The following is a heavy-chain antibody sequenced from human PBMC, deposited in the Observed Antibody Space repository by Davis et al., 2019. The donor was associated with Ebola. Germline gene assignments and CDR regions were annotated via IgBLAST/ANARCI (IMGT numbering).Heavy chain of an antibody. CDR1: GGSISSYY. D-gene: IGHD4-17*01. Sequence: MPSETLSLTCTVSGGSISSYYWTWIRQPPGKGLEWIGNVYYSGSSNYNPSLRSRVTISVDTSKNQLSLKLSSVTAADTAVYYCARVTTVTLMGFDYWGQGTLVTVSS. V-gene: IGHV4-59*01. CDR2: VYYSGSS. J-gene: IGHJ4*02. CDR3: ARVTTVTLMGFDY.